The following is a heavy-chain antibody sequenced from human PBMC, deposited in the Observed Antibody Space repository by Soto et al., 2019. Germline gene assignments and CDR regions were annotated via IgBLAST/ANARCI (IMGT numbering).Heavy chain of an antibody. CDR2: INPYSGGT. CDR3: VRDLSYPFYFDS. D-gene: IGHD3-10*01. V-gene: IGHV1-2*02. J-gene: IGHJ4*02. Sequence: ASVKVSCKACGYTFTDYFIHWVRQAPGQGLEWMGCINPYSGGTNSAQNFQGRVTMTRDTSISTAYMELTSLRSDDTAVYYCVRDLSYPFYFDSWGQGTLVTVSS. CDR1: GYTFTDYF.